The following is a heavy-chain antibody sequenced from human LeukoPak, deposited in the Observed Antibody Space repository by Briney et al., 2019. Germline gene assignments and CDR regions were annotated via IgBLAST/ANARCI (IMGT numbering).Heavy chain of an antibody. V-gene: IGHV4-59*01. CDR3: ARLVAVAGWDYFDY. Sequence: SETLSLTCTVSGGSISSYYWSWIRQPPGKGLEWIGYIYYSGSTNYNPSFKSRVTISVDTSKNQFSLKLSSVTAADTAVYYCARLVAVAGWDYFDYWGQGTLVTVSS. D-gene: IGHD6-19*01. CDR1: GGSISSYY. CDR2: IYYSGST. J-gene: IGHJ4*02.